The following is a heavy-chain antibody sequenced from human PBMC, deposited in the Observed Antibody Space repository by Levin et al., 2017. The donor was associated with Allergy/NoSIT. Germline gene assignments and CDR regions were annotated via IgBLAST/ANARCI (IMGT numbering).Heavy chain of an antibody. Sequence: GESLKISCKGSGYSFTSYWIGWVRQMPGKGLEWMGIIYPGDSDTRYSPSFQGQVTISADKSISTAYLQWSSLKASDTAMYYCARSSGTALGYYYYGMDVWGQGTTVTVSS. V-gene: IGHV5-51*01. CDR1: GYSFTSYW. CDR3: ARSSGTALGYYYYGMDV. CDR2: IYPGDSDT. D-gene: IGHD6-13*01. J-gene: IGHJ6*02.